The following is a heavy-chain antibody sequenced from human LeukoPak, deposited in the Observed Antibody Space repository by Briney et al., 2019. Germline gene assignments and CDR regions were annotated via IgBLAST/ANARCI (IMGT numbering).Heavy chain of an antibody. Sequence: GGSLRLSCAASGFTFSSYGMHWVRQAPGKGLEWVAVISYDGSNKYYADSVKGRFTISRDNSKNTLYLQVNSLRDEDTAVYYCAKDQDDFWSAHQNYYFDSWGQGILVTVSS. CDR2: ISYDGSNK. J-gene: IGHJ4*02. D-gene: IGHD3-3*01. V-gene: IGHV3-30*18. CDR3: AKDQDDFWSAHQNYYFDS. CDR1: GFTFSSYG.